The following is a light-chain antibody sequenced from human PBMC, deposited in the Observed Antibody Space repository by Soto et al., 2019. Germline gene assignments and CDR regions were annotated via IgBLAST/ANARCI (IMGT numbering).Light chain of an antibody. CDR3: QQYNNWPLT. CDR1: QSLSSN. V-gene: IGKV3-15*01. CDR2: GAS. Sequence: EIGMTQSPATLSLSPGERGTLSFMASQSLSSNLAWYQQKPGQAPRLLIYGASTRATGIPARFSGSGSGTEFTLTISSLQSEDFTVYYCQQYNNWPLTFGGGTKVDIK. J-gene: IGKJ4*01.